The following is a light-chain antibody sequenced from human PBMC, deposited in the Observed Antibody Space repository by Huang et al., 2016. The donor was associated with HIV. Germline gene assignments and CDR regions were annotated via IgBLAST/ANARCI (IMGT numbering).Light chain of an antibody. J-gene: IGKJ2*01. CDR3: QQYNNWPRT. CDR2: GAS. V-gene: IGKV3-15*01. Sequence: ERVMTQSPDTLSVSPGERATLYCRASQYVSSNLAWYQQKPGQAPRLLVSGASTRVIDIPARFSGGGSGTEFTLTISSLQSEDSAVYYCQQYNNWPRTFGQGTKLEIK. CDR1: QYVSSN.